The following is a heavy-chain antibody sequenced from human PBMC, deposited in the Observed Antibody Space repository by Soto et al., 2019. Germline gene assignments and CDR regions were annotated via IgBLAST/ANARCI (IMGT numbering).Heavy chain of an antibody. CDR3: ARDGRVAAHSAHYYYYYGMDV. CDR2: ISSSSYI. V-gene: IGHV3-21*01. J-gene: IGHJ6*02. Sequence: KPGGSLRLSCAASGFTFSSYSMNWVRQAPGKGLEWVSSISSSSYIYYADSVKGRFTISRDNAKNSLYLQMNSLRAEDTAVYYCARDGRVAAHSAHYYYYYGMDVWGQGTTVTVSS. D-gene: IGHD6-6*01. CDR1: GFTFSSYS.